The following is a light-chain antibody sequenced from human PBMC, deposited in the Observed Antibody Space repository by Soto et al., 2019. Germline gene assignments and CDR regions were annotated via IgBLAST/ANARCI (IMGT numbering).Light chain of an antibody. CDR1: QSVSSSY. CDR3: QQYCGSSPYT. Sequence: EIVLTQSPGTLSLSPGERATLSCRASQSVSSSYLAWYQQKPGQAPRLLIYGASSRATGIPDRFSGSGSGTDVTLIISRLEPEEFSVYYCQQYCGSSPYTFGQGTKLEIK. J-gene: IGKJ2*01. CDR2: GAS. V-gene: IGKV3-20*01.